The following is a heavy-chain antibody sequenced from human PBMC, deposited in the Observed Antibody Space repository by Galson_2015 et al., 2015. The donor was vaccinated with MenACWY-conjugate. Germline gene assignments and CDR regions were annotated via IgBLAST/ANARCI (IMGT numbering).Heavy chain of an antibody. V-gene: IGHV2-70*04. J-gene: IGHJ6*03. CDR3: AQSHYYYYYMDV. CDR1: GFSLSTSGMR. CDR2: IDWDDDK. Sequence: PALVKPTQTLTLTCTFSGFSLSTSGMRVSWIRQPPGKALEWLARIDWDDDKFYSTSLKTRLTISKDTSKNQVVLTMTNMDPVDTATYYCAQSHYYYYYMDVWGKGTTVTVSS.